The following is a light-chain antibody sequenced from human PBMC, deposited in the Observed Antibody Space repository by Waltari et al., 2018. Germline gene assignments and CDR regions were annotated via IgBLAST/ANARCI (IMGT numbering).Light chain of an antibody. Sequence: DILMTQSPSSVSASVGDAVTITCRASQGITSWLAWYQQKPGKTPNLLIYDGYSLQSGVPSRFSGSGSGTVFSLTISSLQHEDFATYYCQQASSFPITFGQGTRLEIK. V-gene: IGKV1-12*01. CDR2: DGY. J-gene: IGKJ5*01. CDR1: QGITSW. CDR3: QQASSFPIT.